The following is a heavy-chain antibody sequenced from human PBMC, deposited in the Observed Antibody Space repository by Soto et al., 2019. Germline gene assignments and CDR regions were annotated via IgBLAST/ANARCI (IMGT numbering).Heavy chain of an antibody. D-gene: IGHD3-16*01. CDR1: GGSISSYY. V-gene: IGHV4-59*08. CDR2: IYYSGST. J-gene: IGHJ3*02. CDR3: ARRYGSFGDI. Sequence: PSETLSLTCTVSGGSISSYYWSWIRQPPGKGLEWIGYIYYSGSTNYNPSLKSRVTISVDTSKNQFSLKLSSVTAADTAVYYCARRYGSFGDIWGQGTMVTVS.